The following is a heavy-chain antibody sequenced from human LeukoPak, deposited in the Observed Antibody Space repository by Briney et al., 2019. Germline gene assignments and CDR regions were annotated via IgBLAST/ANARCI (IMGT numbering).Heavy chain of an antibody. D-gene: IGHD2-15*01. Sequence: PSETLSLTCAVSGGSISSGGYSWSWIRQPPGKGLEWIGEINHSGSTNYNPSLKSRVTISVDTSKNQFSLKLSSVTAADTAVYYCARVGWPTVYWGQGTLVTVSS. CDR1: GGSISSGGYS. CDR3: ARVGWPTVY. CDR2: INHSGST. V-gene: IGHV4-34*01. J-gene: IGHJ4*02.